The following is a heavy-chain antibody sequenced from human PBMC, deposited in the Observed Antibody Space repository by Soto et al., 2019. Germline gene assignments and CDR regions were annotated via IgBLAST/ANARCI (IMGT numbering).Heavy chain of an antibody. D-gene: IGHD4-17*01. CDR3: ARAPVAFQPNYGGNLWEFDY. V-gene: IGHV3-30-3*01. CDR2: ISYDGSNK. Sequence: SLRLSCAASGFTFSSYAMHWVRQAPGKGLEWVAVISYDGSNKYYADSVKGRFTISRDNSKNTLYLQMNSLRAEDTAVYYCARAPVAFQPNYGGNLWEFDYWGQGTLVTVSS. CDR1: GFTFSSYA. J-gene: IGHJ4*02.